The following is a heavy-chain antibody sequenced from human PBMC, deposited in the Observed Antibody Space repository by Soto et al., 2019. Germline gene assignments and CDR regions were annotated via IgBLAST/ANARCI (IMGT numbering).Heavy chain of an antibody. V-gene: IGHV1-2*04. D-gene: IGHD4-4*01. Sequence: GASVKVSCKASGYTFISYHMRWVRQAPGQGLEWMGWINPNSGGTNYAQKFQGWVTMTRDTSISTAYMELSRLRSDDTAVYYCARDRGDSNYEYDLGYYYYYGMDVWGQGTTVTVSS. CDR2: INPNSGGT. CDR3: ARDRGDSNYEYDLGYYYYYGMDV. CDR1: GYTFISYH. J-gene: IGHJ6*02.